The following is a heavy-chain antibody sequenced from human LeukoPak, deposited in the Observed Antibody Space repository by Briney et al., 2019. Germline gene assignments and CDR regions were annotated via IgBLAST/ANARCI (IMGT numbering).Heavy chain of an antibody. CDR2: IYPGDSDT. J-gene: IGHJ6*02. CDR3: GTGGDGGGATHYYYGMDV. Sequence: GESLKISCKGSGYSFTSYWIGWVRQMPGKGLEWMGIIYPGDSDTRYSPSFQGQVTISADKSISTAYLQWSSLKASDTAMYYCGTGGDGGGATHYYYGMDVWGQGTTVTVSS. V-gene: IGHV5-51*01. CDR1: GYSFTSYW. D-gene: IGHD1-26*01.